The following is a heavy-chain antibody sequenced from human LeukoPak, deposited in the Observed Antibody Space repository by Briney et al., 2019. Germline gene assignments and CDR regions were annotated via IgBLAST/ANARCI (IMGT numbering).Heavy chain of an antibody. D-gene: IGHD2-15*01. Sequence: SETLSLTSTVSVGSITSSGYYSGWIRHPPGKRLEWIGSIYYSGSTYYNPTLKSRVTISVDTSTTQFSLKLSSVTAADTAVYYCARAPIRYCSGGTCYSYFDYWGQGTMVTVSS. CDR2: IYYSGST. J-gene: IGHJ4*03. CDR3: ARAPIRYCSGGTCYSYFDY. V-gene: IGHV4-39*01. CDR1: VGSITSSGYY.